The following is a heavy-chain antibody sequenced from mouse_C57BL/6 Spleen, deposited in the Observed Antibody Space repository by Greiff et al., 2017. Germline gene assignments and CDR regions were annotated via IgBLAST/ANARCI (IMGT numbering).Heavy chain of an antibody. V-gene: IGHV1-61*01. Sequence: VKLQQPGAELVRPGSSVKLSCKASGYTFTSYWMDWVKQRPGQGLEWIGNIYPSDSETHYNQKFKDKATLTVDKSSSTAYMQLSSLTSEDSAVYYCARSDVGYFDYWGQGTTLTVSS. CDR2: IYPSDSET. CDR1: GYTFTSYW. CDR3: ARSDVGYFDY. J-gene: IGHJ2*01.